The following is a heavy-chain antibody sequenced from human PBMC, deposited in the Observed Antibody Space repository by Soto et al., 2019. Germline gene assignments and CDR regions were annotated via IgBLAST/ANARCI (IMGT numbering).Heavy chain of an antibody. D-gene: IGHD3-10*01. CDR1: GGSFSGYY. CDR3: ARDRRPITIVRGVSVWFDP. CDR2: INHSGST. V-gene: IGHV4-34*01. J-gene: IGHJ5*02. Sequence: QVQLQQWGAGLLKPSETLSLTCAVYGGSFSGYYWSWIRQPPGKGLEWIGEINHSGSTNYNPSLKSRVTKSVDTPQNPFSLKLSSGPAADTAVYYCARDRRPITIVRGVSVWFDPRGQGTLVTVSS.